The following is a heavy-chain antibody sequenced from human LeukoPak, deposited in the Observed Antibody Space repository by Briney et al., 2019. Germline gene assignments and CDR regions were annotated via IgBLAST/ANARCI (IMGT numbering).Heavy chain of an antibody. CDR3: ARVRITMIVPDY. CDR1: GYTFTSYG. Sequence: ASVKVSCKASGYTFTSYGISWVRQAPGQGFEWMGWISAYNGNTNYAQKLQGRVTMTTDTSTSTAYMELRSLRSDDTAVYYCARVRITMIVPDYWGQGTLVTVSS. V-gene: IGHV1-18*01. CDR2: ISAYNGNT. D-gene: IGHD3-22*01. J-gene: IGHJ4*02.